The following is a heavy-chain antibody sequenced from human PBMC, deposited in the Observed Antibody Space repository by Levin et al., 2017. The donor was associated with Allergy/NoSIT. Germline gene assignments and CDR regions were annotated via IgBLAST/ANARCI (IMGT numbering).Heavy chain of an antibody. V-gene: IGHV3-13*04. CDR3: ARGGHSYGYGYYYYMDG. CDR1: GFTFSSYD. CDR2: IGTAGDT. Sequence: ETLSLTCAASGFTFSSYDMHWVRQATGKGLEWVSAIGTAGDTYYPGSVKGRFTISRENAKNSLYLQMNSLRAGDTAVYYCARGGHSYGYGYYYYMDGWGKGITVTVSS. J-gene: IGHJ6*03. D-gene: IGHD5-18*01.